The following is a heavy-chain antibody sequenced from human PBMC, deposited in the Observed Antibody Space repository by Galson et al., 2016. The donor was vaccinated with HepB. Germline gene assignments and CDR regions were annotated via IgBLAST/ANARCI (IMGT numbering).Heavy chain of an antibody. CDR3: VRIQSGAHGWFEP. J-gene: IGHJ5*02. V-gene: IGHV4-59*01. CDR2: FHYSGIT. D-gene: IGHD3-16*01. Sequence: ETLSLTCTVSGASISGYYWSWIRQPPGKGLEWMGYFHYSGITNNNPSLKSRVTISTGTSKNQLSLKLSSVTAADTAVYYCVRIQSGAHGWFEPWGQGTLVTVSS. CDR1: GASISGYY.